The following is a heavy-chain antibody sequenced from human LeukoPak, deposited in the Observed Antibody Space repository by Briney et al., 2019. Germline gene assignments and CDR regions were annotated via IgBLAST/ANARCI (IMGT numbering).Heavy chain of an antibody. CDR1: GGSFSGYY. CDR3: ASSVRYYGMDV. Sequence: PSETLSLTCAVYGGSFSGYYWSWIRQPPGKGLEWIGEINHSGSTNYNPSLKSRVTISVDTSKNQFSLKLSSVTAADTAVYYCASSVRYYGMDVWGQGTTDTVSS. CDR2: INHSGST. J-gene: IGHJ6*02. D-gene: IGHD2/OR15-2a*01. V-gene: IGHV4-34*01.